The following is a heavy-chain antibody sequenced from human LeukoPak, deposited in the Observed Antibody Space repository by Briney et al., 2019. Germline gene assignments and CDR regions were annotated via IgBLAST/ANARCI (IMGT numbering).Heavy chain of an antibody. D-gene: IGHD7-27*01. V-gene: IGHV3-30*18. Sequence: PGGSLRLSCAASGFTFSSYGMHWVRQAPGKGLEWVAVISYDGSNKYYADSVKGRFTISRDNSKNTLYLQMNSLRAEDTAVYYCAKSDLTGDAEYFDYWGQGTLVTVSS. CDR2: ISYDGSNK. CDR3: AKSDLTGDAEYFDY. J-gene: IGHJ4*02. CDR1: GFTFSSYG.